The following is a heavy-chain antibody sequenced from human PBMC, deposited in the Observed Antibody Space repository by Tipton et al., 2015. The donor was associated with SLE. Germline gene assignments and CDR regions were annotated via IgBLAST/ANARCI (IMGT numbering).Heavy chain of an antibody. Sequence: TLSLTCTVSGGSISSYYWSWIRQPPGKGLEWIGYIYYSGSTNYNPSLKSRVTISVDTSKNQFSLKLSSVTAADTAVYYCARQIGARGYFDLWGRGTLVTVSS. V-gene: IGHV4-59*01. CDR1: GGSISSYY. CDR3: ARQIGARGYFDL. D-gene: IGHD3-22*01. J-gene: IGHJ2*01. CDR2: IYYSGST.